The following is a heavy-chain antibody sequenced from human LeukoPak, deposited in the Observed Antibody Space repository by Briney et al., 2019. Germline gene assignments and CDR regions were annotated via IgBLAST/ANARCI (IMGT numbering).Heavy chain of an antibody. D-gene: IGHD1-1*01. CDR2: ISSSSNYI. CDR1: GFTFSTYT. J-gene: IGHJ6*03. Sequence: PGGSLRLSCAVSGFTFSTYTMNWVRQAPGKGLEWVSSISSSSNYIYYADSVRGRFTISRDNAKNSLSLQMNSQRAEDTAVYYCARDRLLEDRDYNSYHYMDVWGIGTTVTVSS. V-gene: IGHV3-21*01. CDR3: ARDRLLEDRDYNSYHYMDV.